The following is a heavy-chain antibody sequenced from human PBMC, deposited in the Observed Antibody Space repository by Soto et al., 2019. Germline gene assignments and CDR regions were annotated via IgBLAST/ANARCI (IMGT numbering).Heavy chain of an antibody. CDR3: AGRQQPKLVYYYYYMDV. CDR2: ISSSSSYI. V-gene: IGHV3-21*01. J-gene: IGHJ6*03. Sequence: GGSLRLSCAASGFTFSSYSMNWVRQAPGKGLEWVSSISSSSSYIYYADSVKGRFTISRDNAKNSLYLQMNSLRAEDTAVYYCAGRQQPKLVYYYYYMDVWGKGTTVTVSS. D-gene: IGHD6-13*01. CDR1: GFTFSSYS.